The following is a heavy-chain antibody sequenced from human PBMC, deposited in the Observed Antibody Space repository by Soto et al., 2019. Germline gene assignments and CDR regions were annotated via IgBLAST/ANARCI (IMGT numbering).Heavy chain of an antibody. Sequence: SETLSLTCAVYGGSFSGYYWSWIRQPPGKGLEWIGEINHSGSTNYNPSLKSRVTISVDTSKNQFSLKLSSVTAADTAVYYCASPYSHSGVFDYWGQGTLVTVSS. D-gene: IGHD1-26*01. CDR1: GGSFSGYY. CDR2: INHSGST. CDR3: ASPYSHSGVFDY. J-gene: IGHJ4*02. V-gene: IGHV4-34*01.